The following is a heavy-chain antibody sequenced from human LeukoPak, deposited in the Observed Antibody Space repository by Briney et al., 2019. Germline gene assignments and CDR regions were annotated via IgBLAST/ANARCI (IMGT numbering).Heavy chain of an antibody. CDR1: GFTFSDYY. V-gene: IGHV3-11*01. CDR3: ARNIAVVPAAILGEDY. D-gene: IGHD2-2*02. J-gene: IGHJ4*02. Sequence: GGSLRLSCAASGFTFSDYYMSWIRQAPGKGLEWVSYISSSGSTIYYADSVKGRFTISRDNAKNSLYLQMNSLRAEDTAVYYCARNIAVVPAAILGEDYWGQGTLVTVSS. CDR2: ISSSGSTI.